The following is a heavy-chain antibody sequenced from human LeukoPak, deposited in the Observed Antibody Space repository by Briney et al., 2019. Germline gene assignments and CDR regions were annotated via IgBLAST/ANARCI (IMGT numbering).Heavy chain of an antibody. V-gene: IGHV3-30*02. CDR3: AKDRVDLAGAGTGGALDI. CDR2: IRYDGSNK. D-gene: IGHD1-26*01. Sequence: GGSLRLSCAASGFTFSSYGMHWVRQAPGKGLEWVAFIRYDGSNKYYADSVKGRFTISRDNSKNTLSLQMNSVRVEDTAVYYCAKDRVDLAGAGTGGALDIWGQGTMVAVSS. CDR1: GFTFSSYG. J-gene: IGHJ3*02.